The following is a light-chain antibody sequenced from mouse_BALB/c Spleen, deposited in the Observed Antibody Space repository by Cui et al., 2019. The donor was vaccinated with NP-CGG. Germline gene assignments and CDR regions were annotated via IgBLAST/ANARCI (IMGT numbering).Light chain of an antibody. CDR3: ALWYSNHWV. V-gene: IGLV1*01. J-gene: IGLJ1*01. Sequence: QAVVSQESALTTSPGQTVRFTFRSSTGTVTTSNYANWVQEKPDHLFTGLIGGTNNRAPGVPARFSGSLIGDKAALTIIGAQTEDEAIYFCALWYSNHWVFGGGTKLTVL. CDR1: TGTVTTSNY. CDR2: GTN.